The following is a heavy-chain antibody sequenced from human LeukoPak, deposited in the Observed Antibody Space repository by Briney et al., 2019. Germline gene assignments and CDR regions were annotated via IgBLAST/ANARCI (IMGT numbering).Heavy chain of an antibody. CDR2: IIPIFGTA. Sequence: SSVKVSCXASGGTFSSYAISWVRQAPGQGLEWMGRIIPIFGTANYAQKFQGRVTITTDESTSTAYMELSSLRSEDTAVYYCAREQDTAMVIDYWGQGTLVTVSS. D-gene: IGHD5-18*01. CDR3: AREQDTAMVIDY. J-gene: IGHJ4*02. CDR1: GGTFSSYA. V-gene: IGHV1-69*05.